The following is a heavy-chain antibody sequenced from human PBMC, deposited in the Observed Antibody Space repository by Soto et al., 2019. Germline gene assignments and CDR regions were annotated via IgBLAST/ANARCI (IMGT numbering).Heavy chain of an antibody. CDR3: AKDNRCYTAYWYYDL. CDR1: GYSFTSYA. D-gene: IGHD5-18*01. Sequence: QVQLMQSGAEVKKPGASVKVSCKASGYSFTSYAISWVRQAPGQGLEWMGWISAYNGNTNYAQKFQGRVTMTTDTSTSTAYMELRSLRSDDTAVYYCAKDNRCYTAYWYYDLWGRGTLVTVSS. V-gene: IGHV1-18*01. CDR2: ISAYNGNT. J-gene: IGHJ2*01.